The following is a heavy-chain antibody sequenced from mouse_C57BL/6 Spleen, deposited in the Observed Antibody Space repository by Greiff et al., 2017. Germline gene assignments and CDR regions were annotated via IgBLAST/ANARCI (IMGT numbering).Heavy chain of an antibody. V-gene: IGHV1-64*01. Sequence: QVQLQQPGAELVKPGASVKLSCKASGYTFTSYWMHWVKQRPGQGLEWIGMIHPNSGSTNYNEKFKSKATLTVDKSSSTAYMQLSSLTSEDSAVYYCARKGGEPPGGRYFDVWGTGTTVTVSS. CDR2: IHPNSGST. CDR3: ARKGGEPPGGRYFDV. CDR1: GYTFTSYW. J-gene: IGHJ1*03.